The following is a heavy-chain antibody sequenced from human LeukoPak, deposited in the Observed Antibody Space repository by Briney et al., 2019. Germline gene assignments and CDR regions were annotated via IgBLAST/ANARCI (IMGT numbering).Heavy chain of an antibody. V-gene: IGHV3-23*01. CDR2: IRGSGGST. CDR1: GFTFRSYA. CDR3: AKHRMARRVIMDYYFDD. J-gene: IGHJ4*02. D-gene: IGHD3-10*01. Sequence: GGSLRLFCGASGFTFRSYAMRWVRQGPGKGLEGVSDIRGSGGSTYYADSVKGRFIISRDNSKSAVYLQMNSLRAEGSAVYYCAKHRMARRVIMDYYFDDWGQGTLVTVSS.